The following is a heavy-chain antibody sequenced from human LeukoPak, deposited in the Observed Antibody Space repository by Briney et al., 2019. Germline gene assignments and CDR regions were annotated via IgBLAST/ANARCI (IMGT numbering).Heavy chain of an antibody. V-gene: IGHV4-30-4*01. Sequence: PSQTLSLTCTVSGGSISSGDYYWSWIRQPPGKGLEWIGYIYYSGSTYYNPSLKSRVTISVDMSKNQFSLKLSSVTAADTAVYYCARVGDILTGYYPWEPWFDPWGQGTLVTVSS. D-gene: IGHD3-9*01. J-gene: IGHJ5*02. CDR2: IYYSGST. CDR1: GGSISSGDYY. CDR3: ARVGDILTGYYPWEPWFDP.